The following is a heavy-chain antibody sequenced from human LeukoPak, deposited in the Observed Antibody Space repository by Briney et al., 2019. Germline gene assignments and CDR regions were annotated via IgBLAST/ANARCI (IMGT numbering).Heavy chain of an antibody. CDR3: ARTPPPTYYYDSSGYYGDAFDI. V-gene: IGHV4-4*07. Sequence: PSETLSLTCTVSGGSISSYYWSWLRQPAGTGLEWIGRIYTSGRTNYNPSLKSRVTMSVDTSKNQFSLKLSSVTAADTAVYYCARTPPPTYYYDSSGYYGDAFDIWGQGTMVTVSS. D-gene: IGHD3-22*01. J-gene: IGHJ3*02. CDR2: IYTSGRT. CDR1: GGSISSYY.